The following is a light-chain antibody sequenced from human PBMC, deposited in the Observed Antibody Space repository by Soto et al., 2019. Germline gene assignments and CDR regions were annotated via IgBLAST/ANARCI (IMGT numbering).Light chain of an antibody. CDR1: SSNIGAGYD. CDR2: GNS. Sequence: QPVLTQPPSVSGAPGQRVTISCTGNSSNIGAGYDVHWYQQLPGTAPKLLIYGNSNRPSGVPDRFSGSKSGTSASLAITGLQAEDEADYYCQSYDSSLSGSRVFGGGTKLTVL. J-gene: IGLJ2*01. CDR3: QSYDSSLSGSRV. V-gene: IGLV1-40*01.